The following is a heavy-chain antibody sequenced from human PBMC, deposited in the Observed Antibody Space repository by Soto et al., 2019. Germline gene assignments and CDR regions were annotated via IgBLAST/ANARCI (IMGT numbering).Heavy chain of an antibody. CDR3: ARGDRFRCSGDRCFSDGLLLT. CDR2: INGSSSTM. V-gene: IGHV3-48*02. CDR1: GFTFGIYS. D-gene: IGHD2-15*01. J-gene: IGHJ5*02. Sequence: EVQLVESGGGLVQRGGSLRLSCAASGFTFGIYSMNWVRQAPGKGLEWISYINGSSSTMYYADSVKGRFIISRDNADNSFDLLMNSLRDSDTAVYYCARGDRFRCSGDRCFSDGLLLTWGQGTLVTVSS.